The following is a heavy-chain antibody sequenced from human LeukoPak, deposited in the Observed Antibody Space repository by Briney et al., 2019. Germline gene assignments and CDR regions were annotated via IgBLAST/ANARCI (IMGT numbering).Heavy chain of an antibody. CDR1: GFTFSSYG. J-gene: IGHJ4*02. CDR3: AKDWYYYDSSGSKNDY. D-gene: IGHD3-22*01. Sequence: PGRSLRLSCAASGFTFSSYGMHWVRQAPGKGLEWVAVISYDGSNKYYADSVKGRFTISRDNSKNTLYLQMNSLRAEDTAVYYCAKDWYYYDSSGSKNDYWGRGTLVTVSS. V-gene: IGHV3-30*18. CDR2: ISYDGSNK.